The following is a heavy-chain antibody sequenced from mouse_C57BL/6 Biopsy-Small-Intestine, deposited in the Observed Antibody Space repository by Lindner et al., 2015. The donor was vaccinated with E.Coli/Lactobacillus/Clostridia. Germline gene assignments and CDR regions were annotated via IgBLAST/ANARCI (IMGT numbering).Heavy chain of an antibody. V-gene: IGHV1-80*01. J-gene: IGHJ2*01. CDR2: YFPGDGNS. CDR3: ARRNFDY. CDR1: GYAFSNNW. Sequence: VQLQESGAELVKPGASVKISCKASGYAFSNNWMNWVKQRPGKGLEWIGQYFPGDGNSKYNGKFKGKATLTTDKPSNTAHMQLSSLTSEDSAVYFCARRNFDYWGQGTTLTVSS.